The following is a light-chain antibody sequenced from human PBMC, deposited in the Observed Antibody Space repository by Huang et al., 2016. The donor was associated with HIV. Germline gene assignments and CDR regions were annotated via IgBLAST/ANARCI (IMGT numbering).Light chain of an antibody. Sequence: EIVLTQSPATLSLSPGERATLSGGASRSVSSSYLAWYQQKPGLAPRLLIYDASSRATGIPDRFSGSGSGTDFTLTISRLEPEDFAVYYCQQYGSSPYTFGQGTKLEIK. J-gene: IGKJ2*01. CDR3: QQYGSSPYT. CDR1: RSVSSSY. CDR2: DAS. V-gene: IGKV3D-20*01.